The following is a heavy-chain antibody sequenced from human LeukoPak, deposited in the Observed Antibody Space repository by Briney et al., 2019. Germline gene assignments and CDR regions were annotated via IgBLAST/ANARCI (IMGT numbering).Heavy chain of an antibody. CDR2: ISYDGSNK. CDR1: GFTFSSYG. J-gene: IGHJ4*02. Sequence: GGSLRLSCAASGFTFSSYGMHWVRQAPGKGLEWVAVISYDGSNKYYADFVKGRFTISRDNSKNTLYLQMNSLRAEDTAVYYCAKVRLTMIVVAPGDWGQGTLVTVSS. D-gene: IGHD3-22*01. CDR3: AKVRLTMIVVAPGD. V-gene: IGHV3-30*18.